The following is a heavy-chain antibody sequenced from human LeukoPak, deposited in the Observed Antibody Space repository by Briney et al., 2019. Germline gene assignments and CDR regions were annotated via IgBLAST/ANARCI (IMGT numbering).Heavy chain of an antibody. CDR1: GGSFSGYY. Sequence: KPSETLSLTCAVYGGSFSGYYWSWIRQPPGKGLEWIGEINHSGSTNSNPSLKGRVTISVDTSKNQFSLKLSSVTAADTAVYYCARGRITIFGVVIPLDYWGQGTLVTVSS. CDR3: ARGRITIFGVVIPLDY. D-gene: IGHD3-3*01. CDR2: INHSGST. V-gene: IGHV4-34*01. J-gene: IGHJ4*02.